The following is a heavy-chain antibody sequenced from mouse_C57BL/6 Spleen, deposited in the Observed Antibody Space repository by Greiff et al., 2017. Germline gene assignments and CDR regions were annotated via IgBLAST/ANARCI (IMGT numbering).Heavy chain of an antibody. D-gene: IGHD2-4*01. Sequence: VQLKESGPELVKPGASVTMSCKASGYTFTDYNMHWVKQSHGKSLEWIGYINPNNGGTSYNQKFKGKATLTVNKSSSTAYMELRSLTSEDSAVYYCAKYDYDGYFDYWGQGTTLTVSS. J-gene: IGHJ2*01. CDR1: GYTFTDYN. CDR2: INPNNGGT. CDR3: AKYDYDGYFDY. V-gene: IGHV1-22*01.